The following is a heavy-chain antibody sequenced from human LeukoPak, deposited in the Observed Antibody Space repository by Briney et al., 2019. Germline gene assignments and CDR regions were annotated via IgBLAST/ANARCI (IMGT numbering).Heavy chain of an antibody. CDR2: IIPIFGTA. Sequence: SVKVSCKASGYTFTSYYMHWVRQAPGQGLEWMGGIIPIFGTANYAQKFQGRVTITADESTSTAYMELSSLRSEDTAVYYCARDLSTASDAFDIWGQGTMVTVSS. CDR3: ARDLSTASDAFDI. V-gene: IGHV1-69*13. D-gene: IGHD2/OR15-2a*01. J-gene: IGHJ3*02. CDR1: GYTFTSYY.